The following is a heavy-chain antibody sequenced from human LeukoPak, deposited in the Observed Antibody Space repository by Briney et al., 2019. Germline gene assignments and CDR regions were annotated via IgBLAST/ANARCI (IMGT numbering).Heavy chain of an antibody. CDR2: IYSSGST. CDR1: GDSISGFY. CDR3: ARARRSNCSGGSCFRKLAGWFDP. V-gene: IGHV4-59*12. D-gene: IGHD2-15*01. Sequence: PSETLSLTCTVSGDSISGFYWTWVRQPPGKGLDWIGYIYSSGSTNYNPSLKSRVTISVDTSKNQFSLKLSSVTAADTAVYYCARARRSNCSGGSCFRKLAGWFDPWGQGTLVTVSS. J-gene: IGHJ5*02.